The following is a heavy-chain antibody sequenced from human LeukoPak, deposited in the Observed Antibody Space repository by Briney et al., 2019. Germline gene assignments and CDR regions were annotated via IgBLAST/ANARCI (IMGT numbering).Heavy chain of an antibody. V-gene: IGHV3-30*18. Sequence: GGSLRLSCAASGFTFSSYGMHWVRQAPGMGLEWVAIISYDGSNKYYADSVKGRFTISRDNSRNTLYLQMNSLRAEDTALYYCAKVRVDAYVSPNDYWGQGTLVTVSS. J-gene: IGHJ4*02. CDR3: AKVRVDAYVSPNDY. CDR2: ISYDGSNK. CDR1: GFTFSSYG. D-gene: IGHD3-16*01.